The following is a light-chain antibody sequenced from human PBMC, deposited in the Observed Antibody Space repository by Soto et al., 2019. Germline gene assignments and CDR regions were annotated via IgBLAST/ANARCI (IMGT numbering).Light chain of an antibody. Sequence: DNRMKNTPDSLAVYQGERATISCKSSQSILYRDNRQNYLAWYQQKPGQPPKLLIYWASVRQSGVPDRFSGSVSGTDFTLTISSLQAEDVATYYCRQYFTPPLTFGGGTKV. CDR2: WAS. V-gene: IGKV4-1*01. CDR3: RQYFTPPLT. J-gene: IGKJ4*01. CDR1: QSILYRDNRQNY.